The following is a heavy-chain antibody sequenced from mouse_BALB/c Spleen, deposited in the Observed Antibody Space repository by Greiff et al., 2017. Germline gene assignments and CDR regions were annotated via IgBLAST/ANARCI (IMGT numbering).Heavy chain of an antibody. J-gene: IGHJ2*01. D-gene: IGHD6-1*01. CDR2: ISYSGST. V-gene: IGHV3-2*02. Sequence: EVKLQESGPGLVKPSQSLSLTCTVTGYSITSDYAWNWIRQFPGNKLEWMGYISYSGSTSYNPSLKSRISITRDTSKNQFFLQLNSVTTEDTATYYCARQPDYWGQGTTLTVSS. CDR3: ARQPDY. CDR1: GYSITSDYA.